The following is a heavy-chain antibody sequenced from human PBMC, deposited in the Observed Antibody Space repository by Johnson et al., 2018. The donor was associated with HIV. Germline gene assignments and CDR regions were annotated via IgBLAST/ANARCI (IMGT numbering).Heavy chain of an antibody. V-gene: IGHV3-NL1*01. CDR1: GFTFSSYA. Sequence: QVQLVESGGGVVQPGRSLRLSCAASGFTFSSYAMHWVRQAPGKGLEWVSVIYSGGSTYYADSVKGRFTISRDNSKNTLYLQMNSLRAEDTAVYYCAREMNVPDAFDIWGQGTMVTVSS. J-gene: IGHJ3*02. CDR3: AREMNVPDAFDI. CDR2: IYSGGST. D-gene: IGHD1-1*01.